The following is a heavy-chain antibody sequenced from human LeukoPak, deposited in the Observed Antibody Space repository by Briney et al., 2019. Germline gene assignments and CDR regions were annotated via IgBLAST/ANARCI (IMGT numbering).Heavy chain of an antibody. CDR2: ISSSSSYI. Sequence: GGSLRLSCAASGFTFSSYSMNWVRQAPGKGLEWVSSISSSSSYIYYTDSLKGRFTISRDNAKNSLYLQINSLRAEDTAVYYCARDPAASGRGDFDYWGQGTLVTVSS. D-gene: IGHD6-13*01. V-gene: IGHV3-21*01. J-gene: IGHJ4*02. CDR1: GFTFSSYS. CDR3: ARDPAASGRGDFDY.